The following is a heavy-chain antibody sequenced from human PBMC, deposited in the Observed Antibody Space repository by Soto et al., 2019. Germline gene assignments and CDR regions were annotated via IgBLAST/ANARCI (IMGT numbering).Heavy chain of an antibody. J-gene: IGHJ4*02. V-gene: IGHV3-23*01. CDR2: ISGSGSST. Sequence: GGSLRLSCAASGFTFSSYAMSWVRQAPGKGLEWVSTISGSGSSTYNADSVKGRFTISRDNSKNTLYLQMNSLRAEDTAVYYCVKGPFYDSSGFLDYWGQGTLVTVSS. D-gene: IGHD3-22*01. CDR3: VKGPFYDSSGFLDY. CDR1: GFTFSSYA.